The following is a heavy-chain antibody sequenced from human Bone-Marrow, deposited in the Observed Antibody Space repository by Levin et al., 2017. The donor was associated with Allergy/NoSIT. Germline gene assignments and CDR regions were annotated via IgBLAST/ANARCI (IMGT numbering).Heavy chain of an antibody. CDR2: ISSSSSYI. J-gene: IGHJ6*03. CDR1: GFTFSSYS. D-gene: IGHD3-10*01. Sequence: AGGSLRLSCAASGFTFSSYSMNWVRQAPGKGLEWVSSISSSSSYIYYADSVKGRFTISRDNAKNSLYLQMNSLRAEDTAVYYCARYGSGTKGVYYYYYMDVWGKGTTVTVSS. V-gene: IGHV3-21*01. CDR3: ARYGSGTKGVYYYYYMDV.